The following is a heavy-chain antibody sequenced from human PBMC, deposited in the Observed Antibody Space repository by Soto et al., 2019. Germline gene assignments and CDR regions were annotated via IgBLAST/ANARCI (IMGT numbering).Heavy chain of an antibody. CDR3: ARDPPKTIPIDC. D-gene: IGHD3-9*01. Sequence: EVQLVESGGGLVQPGGSLRLSCAASGFSLSTSWMVWVRQVPGKGLVFVSRINSDGSDTTYADSVKGRFTISRDNAKNTVYLQANSLTAEDTAMYYCARDPPKTIPIDCWGQGTLVTVSS. CDR2: INSDGSDT. V-gene: IGHV3-74*01. CDR1: GFSLSTSW. J-gene: IGHJ4*02.